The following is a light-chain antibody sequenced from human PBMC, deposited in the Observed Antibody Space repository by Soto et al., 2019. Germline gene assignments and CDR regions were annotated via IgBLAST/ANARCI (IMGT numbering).Light chain of an antibody. CDR3: RSYTSISTYV. Sequence: QSALTQPASVSGSPGQSITISCTGTSSDVGGYNFVSWYQQHPDKAPKLMIYDVTNRPSGVSNRFSGSKSGNTASLTISGLQAEDEADYYCRSYTSISTYVFGTGTKVTDL. CDR1: SSDVGGYNF. V-gene: IGLV2-14*01. CDR2: DVT. J-gene: IGLJ1*01.